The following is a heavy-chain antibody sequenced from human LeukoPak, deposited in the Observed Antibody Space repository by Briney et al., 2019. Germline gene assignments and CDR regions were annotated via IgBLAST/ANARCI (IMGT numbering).Heavy chain of an antibody. Sequence: SETLSLTCTVSGDSISSSNHFWGWIRQPPGKGLECIGIIHYGGTTYYNPSLKSRVTLSVDTSKNQFSLKLSSVTAADTAVYYCARHRQYSDWFDPWGQGALVTVSS. CDR1: GDSISSSNHF. V-gene: IGHV4-39*01. J-gene: IGHJ5*02. CDR2: IHYGGTT. CDR3: ARHRQYSDWFDP. D-gene: IGHD2-21*01.